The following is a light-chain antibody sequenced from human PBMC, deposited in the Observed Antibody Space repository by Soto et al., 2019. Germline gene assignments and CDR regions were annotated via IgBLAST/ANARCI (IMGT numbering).Light chain of an antibody. J-gene: IGKJ1*01. CDR2: KAA. Sequence: DIQMTQSPSTLSASVGDRVTITCRASQSISSWLAWYHQKPGKAPKLLIYKAASLESGVPSRFSGSGSGTEFTLTISSLQPDDFATYYCQQYNYYSRTFGQGTKVDIK. CDR1: QSISSW. CDR3: QQYNYYSRT. V-gene: IGKV1-5*03.